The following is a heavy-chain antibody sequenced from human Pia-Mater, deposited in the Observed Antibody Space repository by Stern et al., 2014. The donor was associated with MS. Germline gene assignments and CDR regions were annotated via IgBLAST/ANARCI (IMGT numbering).Heavy chain of an antibody. CDR1: GFSFYTHG. CDR3: AKDLSYTGSFDY. CDR2: ISYDGKNQ. V-gene: IGHV3-30*18. Sequence: QVQLVQSGGGVVQPGTSLRLSCAASGFSFYTHGMHWVRQAPGKGLEWVAFISYDGKNQYYADSVRGRFTISRDNPKKTLSLQLDSLRVEDTAVYHCAKDLSYTGSFDYWGQGTLIAVSS. J-gene: IGHJ4*02. D-gene: IGHD1-26*01.